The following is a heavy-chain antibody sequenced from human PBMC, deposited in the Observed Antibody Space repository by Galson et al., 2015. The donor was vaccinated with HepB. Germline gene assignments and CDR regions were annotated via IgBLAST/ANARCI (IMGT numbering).Heavy chain of an antibody. CDR3: AKDREAGVPAAIYAFDM. D-gene: IGHD2-2*02. CDR1: GFTFSSYV. J-gene: IGHJ3*02. CDR2: ISGSGGST. V-gene: IGHV3-23*01. Sequence: SLRLSCAASGFTFSSYVMSWVRQAPGKGLEWVSTISGSGGSTSYADSVKDRFTISRDNSKNTLYLQMNSLRAEDTAIYYCAKDREAGVPAAIYAFDMWGQGTMVTVSS.